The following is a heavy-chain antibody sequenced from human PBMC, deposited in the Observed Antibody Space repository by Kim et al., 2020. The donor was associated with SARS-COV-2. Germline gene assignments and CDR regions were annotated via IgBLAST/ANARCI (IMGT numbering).Heavy chain of an antibody. CDR3: ATGRTRYYGSGSLLVY. CDR1: GYTLTELS. Sequence: ASVKVSCKVSGYTLTELSMHWVRQAPGKGLEWMGGFDPEDGETIYAQKFQGRVTMTEDTSTDTAYMELSSLRSEDTAVYYCATGRTRYYGSGSLLVYWGQGTLVTVSS. D-gene: IGHD3-10*01. V-gene: IGHV1-24*01. J-gene: IGHJ4*02. CDR2: FDPEDGET.